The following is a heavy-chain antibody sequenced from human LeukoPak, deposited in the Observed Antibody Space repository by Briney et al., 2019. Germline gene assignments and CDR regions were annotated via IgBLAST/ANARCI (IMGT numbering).Heavy chain of an antibody. J-gene: IGHJ4*02. CDR3: ARHVGGDSYGYFDY. CDR1: GGSISSYY. D-gene: IGHD5-18*01. CDR2: IYYSGST. Sequence: SETLSLTCTVSGGSISSYYWSWIRQPPGKGLGWIGYIYYSGSTNYNPSLKSRVTISVDTSKNQFSLKLSSVTAADTAVYYCARHVGGDSYGYFDYWGQGTLVTVSS. V-gene: IGHV4-59*08.